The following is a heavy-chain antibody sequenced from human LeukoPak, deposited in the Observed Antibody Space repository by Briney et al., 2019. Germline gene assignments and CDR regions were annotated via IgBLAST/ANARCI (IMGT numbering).Heavy chain of an antibody. J-gene: IGHJ4*02. Sequence: ASVKVSCKASGYTFTSYDINWVRQATGQGLEWMGWMNPNSGNTGYAQKFQGRVTMTRNTSISTAYMELSSLRSEDTAVYYCATATLPAAAGDYWGQGTLVTVSS. CDR2: MNPNSGNT. CDR3: ATATLPAAAGDY. D-gene: IGHD6-13*01. CDR1: GYTFTSYD. V-gene: IGHV1-8*01.